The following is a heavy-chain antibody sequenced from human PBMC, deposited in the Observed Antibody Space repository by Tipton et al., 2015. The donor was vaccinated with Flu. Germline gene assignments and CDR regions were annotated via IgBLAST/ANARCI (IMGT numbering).Heavy chain of an antibody. CDR2: IYTSGST. D-gene: IGHD3-10*02. V-gene: IGHV4-61*02. CDR3: ARHTGDSVRGVVDY. Sequence: TLSLTCTVSGDSMSGISYYWSWIRQPAGRGLEWIGRIYTSGSTDYNPSLKGRLTMSVNLSQNLFSLNLNSVTAADTAVYYCARHTGDSVRGVVDYWGQGTLVTVSS. CDR1: GDSMSGISYY. J-gene: IGHJ4*02.